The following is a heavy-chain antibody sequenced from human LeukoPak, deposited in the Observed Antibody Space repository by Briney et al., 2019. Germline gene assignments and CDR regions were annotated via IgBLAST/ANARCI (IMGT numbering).Heavy chain of an antibody. J-gene: IGHJ4*02. CDR1: GYSFTGYY. CDR2: INPNSGGT. CDR3: ARVLYGDHFDC. V-gene: IGHV1-2*02. Sequence: ASVKVSFKASGYSFTGYYMHWVRQAPGQGLEWMRWINPNSGGTNYAQKFQGRVTMTRDTSISTVYMELSRLRSDDTAVYYCARVLYGDHFDCWGQGTLVTVSS. D-gene: IGHD4-17*01.